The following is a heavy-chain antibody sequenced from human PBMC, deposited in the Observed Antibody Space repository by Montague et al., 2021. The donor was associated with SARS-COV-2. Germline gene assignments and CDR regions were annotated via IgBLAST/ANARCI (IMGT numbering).Heavy chain of an antibody. V-gene: IGHV4-59*01. J-gene: IGHJ5*02. D-gene: IGHD3-22*01. CDR3: ARDVAYDTLGP. CDR2: ISHSGSV. CDR1: GGSLNPYY. Sequence: SETLSLTCTVSGGSLNPYYWFWIRQPPGKGLEWIGHISHSGSVNYNPSFKSRVAISVDTSKNEISLKLKSVTAADTAVYYCARDVAYDTLGPWGQGTPVTVSS.